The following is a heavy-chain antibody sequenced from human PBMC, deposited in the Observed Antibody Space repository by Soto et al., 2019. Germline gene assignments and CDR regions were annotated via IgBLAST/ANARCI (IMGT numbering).Heavy chain of an antibody. CDR1: GGSIRSSSYY. D-gene: IGHD6-13*01. CDR2: IYYSGST. J-gene: IGHJ6*02. CDR3: ARPSAAATNSYYYYYGMDV. Sequence: PSETLSLTCTVSGGSIRSSSYYWGWIRQPPGKGLEWIGSIYYSGSTYYNPSLKSRVTISVDTSKNQFSLKLSSVTAADTAVYYCARPSAAATNSYYYYYGMDVWGQGTTVTVSS. V-gene: IGHV4-39*01.